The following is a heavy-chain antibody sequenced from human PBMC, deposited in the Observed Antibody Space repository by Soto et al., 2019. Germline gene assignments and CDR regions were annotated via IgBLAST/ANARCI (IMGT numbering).Heavy chain of an antibody. D-gene: IGHD5-12*01. J-gene: IGHJ4*02. Sequence: PGGSLRLSCAASGSTFNIYGMHWVRQAPGKGLEWVALISYDGSNKNYGDFVKGRFTISRDNSKNTLYLQMNSLRVEDTAVYYCAKDRAPYSGYDSALDYWGQGTQVTVSS. CDR1: GSTFNIYG. V-gene: IGHV3-30*18. CDR3: AKDRAPYSGYDSALDY. CDR2: ISYDGSNK.